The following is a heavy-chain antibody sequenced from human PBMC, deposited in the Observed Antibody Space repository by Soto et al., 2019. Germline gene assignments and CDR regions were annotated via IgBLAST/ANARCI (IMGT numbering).Heavy chain of an antibody. CDR1: GFTFSSYG. V-gene: IGHV3-30*18. Sequence: LVGSLRLSCAASGFTFSSYGMNWVRQAPGKGLEWVAVVSYDEITKYYADSVKGRFTISRDNSKNTVYLQMNSLRPEDTAVYYCAKPLGLRRRPMAQGSEYCGQGTRVTLAS. CDR2: VSYDEITK. CDR3: AKPLGLRRRPMAQGSEY. J-gene: IGHJ4*02. D-gene: IGHD3-10*01.